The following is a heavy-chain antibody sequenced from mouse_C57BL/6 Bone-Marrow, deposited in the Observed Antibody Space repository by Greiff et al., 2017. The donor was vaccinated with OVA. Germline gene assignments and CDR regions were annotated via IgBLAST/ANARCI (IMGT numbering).Heavy chain of an antibody. CDR3: ARQDYRYFDV. J-gene: IGHJ1*03. CDR2: ISSGGSYT. V-gene: IGHV5-6*01. Sequence: EVNVVESGGDLVKPGGSLKLSCAASGFTFSSYGMSWVRQTPDKRLEWVATISSGGSYTYYPDSVKGRFTISRDNAKNTLYLQMSSLKSEDTAMYYCARQDYRYFDVWGTGTTVTVSS. CDR1: GFTFSSYG. D-gene: IGHD2-12*01.